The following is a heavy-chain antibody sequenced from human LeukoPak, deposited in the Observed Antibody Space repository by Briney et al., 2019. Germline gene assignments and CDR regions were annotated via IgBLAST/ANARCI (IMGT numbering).Heavy chain of an antibody. Sequence: PGGSLRLSCAASGFTVSSNYMSWVRQAPGKGLEWVSVIYSGGSTYYADSVKGRFTISRDNSKNTLYLQMNSLRAEDTAVYYCAREVAAAGPAEYFQHWGQGTLVTVSS. CDR3: AREVAAAGPAEYFQH. J-gene: IGHJ1*01. D-gene: IGHD6-13*01. CDR1: GFTVSSNY. V-gene: IGHV3-53*01. CDR2: IYSGGST.